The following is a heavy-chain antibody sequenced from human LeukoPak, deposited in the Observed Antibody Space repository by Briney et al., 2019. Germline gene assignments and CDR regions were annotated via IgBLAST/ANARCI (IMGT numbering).Heavy chain of an antibody. CDR2: ISYDGSNK. Sequence: PGGSLRLSCAASGFSFSNYAMHWVRQAPGKGLGWVAVISYDGSNKYYADSVKGRFTISRDNSKNTLYLQMNSLRGEDTAVYYCARDSYGLDYWGQGTLVTASS. J-gene: IGHJ4*02. V-gene: IGHV3-30-3*01. CDR1: GFSFSNYA. CDR3: ARDSYGLDY. D-gene: IGHD5-18*01.